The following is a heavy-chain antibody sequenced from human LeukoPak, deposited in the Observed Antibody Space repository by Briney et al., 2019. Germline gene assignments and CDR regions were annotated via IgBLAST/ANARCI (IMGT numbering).Heavy chain of an antibody. J-gene: IGHJ4*02. CDR2: LSGRGDST. D-gene: IGHD6-19*01. CDR1: GFSFNTNA. CDR3: AKDQTVAGTYDS. V-gene: IGHV3-23*01. Sequence: PGGSLRLSCVASGFSFNTNAMTWVRQAPGKGLEWVSTLSGRGDSTFYADSVKGRFTISRDQSENTLHLQMNSLRAEDTAIYYCAKDQTVAGTYDSWGRGTLVIVSS.